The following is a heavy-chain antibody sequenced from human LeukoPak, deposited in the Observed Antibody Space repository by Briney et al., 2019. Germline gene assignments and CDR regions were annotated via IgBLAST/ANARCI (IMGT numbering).Heavy chain of an antibody. CDR2: ISTIDGII. Sequence: GGSLRLSCVASGFTFSDYFMTWIRQPPGKPLECVSYISTIDGIIYYADSVKDRFTISRDNAKSSLFLQMNNLRAEDTAVYYRAKASRGMDVWGQGSSVIVS. V-gene: IGHV3-11*01. CDR1: GFTFSDYF. CDR3: AKASRGMDV. J-gene: IGHJ6*02.